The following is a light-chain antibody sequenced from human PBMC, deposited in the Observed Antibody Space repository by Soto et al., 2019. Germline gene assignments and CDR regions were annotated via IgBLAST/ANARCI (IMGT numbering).Light chain of an antibody. CDR2: AAS. Sequence: GDRVTITCRASPSITSRLPWYQQKPGKAPKLLIYAASSLESGDPSRFSGSGSGTEFTLTISSLQPDDFATYYCQQYSSYWTFGQGTKVEIK. J-gene: IGKJ1*01. CDR1: PSITSR. CDR3: QQYSSYWT. V-gene: IGKV1-5*01.